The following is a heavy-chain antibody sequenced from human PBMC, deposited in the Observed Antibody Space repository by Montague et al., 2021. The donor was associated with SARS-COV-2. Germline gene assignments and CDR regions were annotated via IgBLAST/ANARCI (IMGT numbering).Heavy chain of an antibody. CDR2: INHGGST. J-gene: IGHJ6*02. CDR3: ARLGAITLVRGITKADFSNYGMDV. Sequence: SETLSLTCAVSSGSFRGYYWSWIRQPPGKGLEWIGEINHGGSTTYNPSLESRVSISVDTSNKQFSLKVTSVTAADTAVYYCARLGAITLVRGITKADFSNYGMDVWGQGTTVTVSS. D-gene: IGHD3-10*01. V-gene: IGHV4-34*01. CDR1: SGSFRGYY.